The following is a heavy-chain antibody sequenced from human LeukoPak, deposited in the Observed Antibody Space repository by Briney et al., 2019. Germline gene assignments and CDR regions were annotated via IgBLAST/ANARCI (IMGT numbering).Heavy chain of an antibody. CDR1: GFTFSSYS. CDR2: ISSSSSYI. V-gene: IGHV3-21*01. CDR3: ARYYYDSSGYRPIDY. J-gene: IGHJ4*02. Sequence: GGSLRLSCAASGFTFSSYSMNWVRQAPGKGLEWVSSISSSSSYIYYAASVKGRFTISRDNAKNSLYLQMNSLRAEDTAVYYCARYYYDSSGYRPIDYWGQGTLVAVSS. D-gene: IGHD3-22*01.